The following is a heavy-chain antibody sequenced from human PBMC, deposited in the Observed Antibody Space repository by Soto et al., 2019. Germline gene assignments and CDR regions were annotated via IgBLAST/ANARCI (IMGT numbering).Heavy chain of an antibody. CDR1: GGSISSYH. D-gene: IGHD2-21*01. CDR3: ARENLLEGYFDY. Sequence: SETLSLTCTVSGGSISSYHWSWIRQPPGKGLEWIGYIYYSGSTNYNPSLKSRVTISVDTSKNQFSLKLSSVTAADTAVYYCARENLLEGYFDYRGQGTLVTVSS. V-gene: IGHV4-59*01. CDR2: IYYSGST. J-gene: IGHJ4*02.